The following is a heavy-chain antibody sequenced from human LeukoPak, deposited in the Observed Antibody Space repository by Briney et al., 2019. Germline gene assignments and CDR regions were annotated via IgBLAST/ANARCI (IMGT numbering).Heavy chain of an antibody. CDR2: INPYSGDT. V-gene: IGHV1-2*02. CDR1: GYTFTGFY. J-gene: IGHJ6*02. CDR3: ARDQGVAAAGSEYYYSGMNV. Sequence: ASVKVSCKASGYTFTGFYMHWVRQAPGHGLEWMGWINPYSGDTNYAQKFQGRVTMARDTAISPAYMELSRLRSDDTAVYYCARDQGVAAAGSEYYYSGMNVWGQGTTVTVSS. D-gene: IGHD6-13*01.